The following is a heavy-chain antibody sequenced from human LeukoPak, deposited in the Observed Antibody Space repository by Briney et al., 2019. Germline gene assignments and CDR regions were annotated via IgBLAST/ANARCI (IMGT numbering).Heavy chain of an antibody. CDR3: ARLVWIAAAPFFDY. D-gene: IGHD6-13*01. V-gene: IGHV4-39*01. J-gene: IGHJ4*02. CDR1: GGSISSTSYY. Sequence: PSETLSLTCTVSGGSISSTSYYWGWIRQPPGKGLEWIGTIYYSGRTYYNPSLKSRVTIPVDTSKNQFSLKLSSVTAADAAVFYCARLVWIAAAPFFDYWGQGTLVTVSS. CDR2: IYYSGRT.